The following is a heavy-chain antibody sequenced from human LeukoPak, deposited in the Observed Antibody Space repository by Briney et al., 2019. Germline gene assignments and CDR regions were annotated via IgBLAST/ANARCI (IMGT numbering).Heavy chain of an antibody. CDR2: ITSSGAGT. CDR3: AKDPDSSGWYFPDAFDI. V-gene: IGHV3-23*01. D-gene: IGHD6-19*01. CDR1: GFTFNIYA. J-gene: IGHJ3*02. Sequence: PGGSLRLSCAASGFTFNIYAMSWVRQAPGKGLEWVSSITSSGAGTFYADSVKDRFTISRDNSKNTLYLQMSRLRAEDTAVYYCAKDPDSSGWYFPDAFDIWGQGTMVTVSS.